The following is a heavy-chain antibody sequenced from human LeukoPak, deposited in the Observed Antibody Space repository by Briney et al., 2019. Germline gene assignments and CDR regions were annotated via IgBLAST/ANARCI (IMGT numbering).Heavy chain of an antibody. V-gene: IGHV3-11*01. CDR1: RFTFSDYY. D-gene: IGHD3-22*01. J-gene: IGHJ4*02. CDR3: ARAPYYYDSSGYYYYFDY. Sequence: PGGSLRLSCAASRFTFSDYYMSWIRQAPGKGLEWVSYISGSGSTIYYADSVKGRFTISRDNAKNSLYLQMNSLRAEDTAVYYCARAPYYYDSSGYYYYFDYWGQGTLVTVSS. CDR2: ISGSGSTI.